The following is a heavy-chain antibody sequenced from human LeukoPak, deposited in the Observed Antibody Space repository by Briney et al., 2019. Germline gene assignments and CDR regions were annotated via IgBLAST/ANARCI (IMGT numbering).Heavy chain of an antibody. V-gene: IGHV5-51*01. J-gene: IGHJ4*02. CDR2: IYPGDSDT. CDR3: AIPPRDSSGLKNRFHSWRDY. D-gene: IGHD3-22*01. CDR1: GYSFTSYW. Sequence: GESLKISCKGSGYSFTSYWIGWVRQMPGKGLEWMGIIYPGDSDTRYSPSFQGQVTISADKSISTAYLQWSSLKASDTAMYYCAIPPRDSSGLKNRFHSWRDYWGQGTLVTVSS.